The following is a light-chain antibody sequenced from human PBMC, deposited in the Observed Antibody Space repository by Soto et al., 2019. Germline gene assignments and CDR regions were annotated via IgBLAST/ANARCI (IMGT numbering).Light chain of an antibody. CDR2: AES. CDR3: QQANSFPLT. Sequence: DIQMPQSPSSVAECGGDRVTSTCRASQGISSWLAWYQQKPGKAPKLLFYAESSLQSGVPSRFTGSGSGTDFTLTISSLQPEDFATYYCQQANSFPLTFGGGNKVEIK. CDR1: QGISSW. V-gene: IGKV1-12*01. J-gene: IGKJ4*01.